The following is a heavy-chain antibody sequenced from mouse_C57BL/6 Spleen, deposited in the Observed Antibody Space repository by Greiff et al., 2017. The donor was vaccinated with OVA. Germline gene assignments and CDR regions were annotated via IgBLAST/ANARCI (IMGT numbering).Heavy chain of an antibody. J-gene: IGHJ2*01. D-gene: IGHD1-1*01. Sequence: EVQLQQSGAELVRPGASVKLSCTASGFNIKDDYMHWVKQRPEQGLEWIGWIDPENGDTEYASTFPGKATITADTSSNTAYLQLSSLTSEDTAVYYGTTSGYGSFLYYFDYWGQGTTLTVSS. CDR3: TTSGYGSFLYYFDY. V-gene: IGHV14-4*01. CDR2: IDPENGDT. CDR1: GFNIKDDY.